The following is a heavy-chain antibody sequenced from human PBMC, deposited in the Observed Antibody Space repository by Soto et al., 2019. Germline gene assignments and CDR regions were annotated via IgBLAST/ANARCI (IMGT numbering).Heavy chain of an antibody. CDR3: AKRGIEVAGKYRWFDP. J-gene: IGHJ5*02. D-gene: IGHD6-19*01. CDR2: ISASGGTT. CDR1: GFTFSYYA. V-gene: IGHV3-23*01. Sequence: GALRLSCAASGFTFSYYAMTWVRQAPGKGLEWVSTISASGGTTYYADSVKGRFTISRDNSKNTLYLQMNSLRAEDTAVYYCAKRGIEVAGKYRWFDPWGQGTLVTVSS.